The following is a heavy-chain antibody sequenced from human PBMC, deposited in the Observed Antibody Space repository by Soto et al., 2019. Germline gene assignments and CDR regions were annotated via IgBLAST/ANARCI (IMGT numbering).Heavy chain of an antibody. D-gene: IGHD3-16*01. CDR3: ARGNPFNYAGFDV. Sequence: QAHLEQSGAEVKRPGASVKVSCKASGYTFSDFDINWLRQASGQGPEWMGWMNAKSGDTFFAQRFQGKFNMTLDTSLSTAYMEVGRLTSDDTAMYYCARGNPFNYAGFDVWGQGTTVAVSS. CDR1: GYTFSDFD. CDR2: MNAKSGDT. J-gene: IGHJ6*02. V-gene: IGHV1-8*01.